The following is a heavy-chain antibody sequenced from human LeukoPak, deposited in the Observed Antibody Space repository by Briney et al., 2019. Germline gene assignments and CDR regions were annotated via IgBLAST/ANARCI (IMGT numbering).Heavy chain of an antibody. V-gene: IGHV3-21*01. CDR3: ARAGRTEGIAAAGNWFDP. J-gene: IGHJ5*02. CDR1: GFPFSSYA. CDR2: ISSSSSYI. D-gene: IGHD6-13*01. Sequence: PGGSLRLSCTASGFPFSSYAIYWVRQAPGKGLEWVSSISSSSSYIYYADSVKGRFTISRDNAKNSLYLQMNSLRAEDTAVYYCARAGRTEGIAAAGNWFDPWGQGTLVTVSS.